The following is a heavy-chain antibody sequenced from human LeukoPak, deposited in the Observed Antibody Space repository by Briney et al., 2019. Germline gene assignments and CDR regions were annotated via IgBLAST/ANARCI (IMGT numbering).Heavy chain of an antibody. D-gene: IGHD3-22*01. J-gene: IGHJ4*02. Sequence: PGGSLRLSCAASGFTFSSYSMNWVRQAPGKGLEWVSAISGSGGSTYYADSVKGRFTISRDNSKSTLYLQMNSLRAEDTAVYYCAKDIAYYYGTSDYQRFDYWGQGTLVTVSS. V-gene: IGHV3-23*01. CDR1: GFTFSSYS. CDR3: AKDIAYYYGTSDYQRFDY. CDR2: ISGSGGST.